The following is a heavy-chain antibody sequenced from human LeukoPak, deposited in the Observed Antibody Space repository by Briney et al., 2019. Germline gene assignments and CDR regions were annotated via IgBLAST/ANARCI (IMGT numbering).Heavy chain of an antibody. CDR1: GGTFSSYA. D-gene: IGHD3-3*01. CDR2: IIPIFGTA. Sequence: GASVKVSCKASGGTFSSYAISWVRQAPGQGLEWMGGIIPIFGTANYAQKFQGRVTMTRDTSTSTVYMELSSLRSEDTAVYYCARDRNTIFGVVIYWFDPWGQGTLVTVSS. CDR3: ARDRNTIFGVVIYWFDP. V-gene: IGHV1-69*05. J-gene: IGHJ5*02.